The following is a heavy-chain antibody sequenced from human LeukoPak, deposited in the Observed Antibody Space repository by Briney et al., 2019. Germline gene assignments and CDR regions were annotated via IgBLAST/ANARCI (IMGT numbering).Heavy chain of an antibody. CDR3: ARDRNYNGSGSYYNVDY. CDR1: GFTVSSNY. D-gene: IGHD3-10*01. V-gene: IGHV3-66*02. CDR2: IYSGGST. Sequence: PGGSLRLTCAASGFTVSSNYMSWVRQAPGKGLEWVSVIYSGGSTYYADSVKGRFTISRDNSKNTLYLQMNSLRAEDTAVYYCARDRNYNGSGSYYNVDYWGQGTLVTVSS. J-gene: IGHJ4*02.